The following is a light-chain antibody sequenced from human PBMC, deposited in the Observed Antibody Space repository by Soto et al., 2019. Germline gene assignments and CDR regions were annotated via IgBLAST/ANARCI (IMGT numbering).Light chain of an antibody. Sequence: DMQLTQSPSALSAAVGASVTITCRASQNIRSLSAWYQQKPRKAPEPLIYDASTLKTGVPSSLSGSASGSEFNFTITRLKPDDFATYFCQQYNTHATFGRGTRVEIK. CDR3: QQYNTHAT. J-gene: IGKJ5*01. CDR2: DAS. CDR1: QNIRSL. V-gene: IGKV1-5*01.